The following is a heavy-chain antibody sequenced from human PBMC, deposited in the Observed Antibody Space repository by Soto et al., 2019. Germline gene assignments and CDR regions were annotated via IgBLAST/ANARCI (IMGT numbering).Heavy chain of an antibody. CDR2: INPNSGGT. V-gene: IGHV1-2*02. Sequence: ASVKVSCKASGYTFTDYYMHWVRQAPGQGLEWMGWINPNSGGTNYAQKFQGRVTMTRETSISTAYMELNRLRSDDTAVYYCARDKSPSSGWPGMDVWGQGTPVTVSS. J-gene: IGHJ6*02. D-gene: IGHD6-19*01. CDR1: GYTFTDYY. CDR3: ARDKSPSSGWPGMDV.